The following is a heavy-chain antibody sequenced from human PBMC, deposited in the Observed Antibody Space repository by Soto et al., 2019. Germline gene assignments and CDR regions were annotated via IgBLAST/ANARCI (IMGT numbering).Heavy chain of an antibody. CDR2: IYHSGST. CDR1: GGSISSSNG. V-gene: IGHV4-4*02. CDR3: ARDQRRYDFWSGYVGGYYGMDV. J-gene: IGHJ6*02. D-gene: IGHD3-3*01. Sequence: SETLSLTCAVSGGSISSSNGWSWVRQPPGKGLEWIGEIYHSGSTNYNPSLKSRVTISVDKSKNQFSLKLSSVTAADTAVYYCARDQRRYDFWSGYVGGYYGMDVWGQGTTVTVSS.